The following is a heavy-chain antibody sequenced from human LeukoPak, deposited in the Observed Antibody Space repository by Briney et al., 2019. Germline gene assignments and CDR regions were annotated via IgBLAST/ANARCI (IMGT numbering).Heavy chain of an antibody. V-gene: IGHV3-21*01. J-gene: IGHJ4*02. Sequence: PGGSLRLSCAASGFTFSSYSMNWVRQAPGKGLEWVSSISSSSSYIYYADSVKGRFTISRDNAKNSLYLQMNSLRAEDTAVYYCARVYFGAAADDYWGQGALVIVSS. CDR2: ISSSSSYI. CDR1: GFTFSSYS. CDR3: ARVYFGAAADDY. D-gene: IGHD6-13*01.